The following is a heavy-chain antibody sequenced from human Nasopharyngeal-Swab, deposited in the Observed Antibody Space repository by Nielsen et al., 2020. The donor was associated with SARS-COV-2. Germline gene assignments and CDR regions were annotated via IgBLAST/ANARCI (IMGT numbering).Heavy chain of an antibody. D-gene: IGHD1-1*01. CDR1: GGSISGYF. V-gene: IGHV4-4*07. CDR2: VYTSGST. J-gene: IGHJ6*01. CDR3: ARSGTTKYGLDV. Sequence: SETLSLTCSVSGGSISGYFLSWIRQPAGEGLEWIGRVYTSGSTNYNPSLKSRVTISIDMSKNQFSLELRSVTAADTAFYYCARSGTTKYGLDVWGQGTTVIVSS.